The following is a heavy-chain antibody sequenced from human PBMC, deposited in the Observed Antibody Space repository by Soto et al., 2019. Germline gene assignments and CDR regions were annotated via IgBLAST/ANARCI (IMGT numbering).Heavy chain of an antibody. CDR3: ARSEQSIAVAGP. CDR1: GGSISGFY. V-gene: IGHV4-59*08. J-gene: IGHJ5*02. Sequence: FGTLCLNRPVVGGSISGFYPDRVPQPPGKGLEWIGYIYYSGSTNYNPSLKSRVTISVDTSKNQFSLKLSSVTAADTAVYYCARSEQSIAVAGPWGQGTLVTVSS. CDR2: IYYSGST. D-gene: IGHD6-19*01.